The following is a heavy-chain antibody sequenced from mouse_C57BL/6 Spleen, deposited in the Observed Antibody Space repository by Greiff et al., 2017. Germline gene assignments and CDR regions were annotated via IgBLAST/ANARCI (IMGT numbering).Heavy chain of an antibody. V-gene: IGHV3-6*01. CDR1: GYSITSGYY. Sequence: EVQLQQSGPGLVKPSQSLSLTCSVTGYSITSGYYWNWIRQFPGNKLEWMGYISYDGSNNYNPSLKNRISITRDTSKNQFFLKLNSVTTEDTATYYCARGSNYYGRNYAMDYWGQGTSVTVSS. D-gene: IGHD1-1*01. CDR2: ISYDGSN. CDR3: ARGSNYYGRNYAMDY. J-gene: IGHJ4*01.